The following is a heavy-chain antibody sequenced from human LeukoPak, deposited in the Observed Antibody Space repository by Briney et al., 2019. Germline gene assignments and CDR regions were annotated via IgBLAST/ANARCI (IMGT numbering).Heavy chain of an antibody. J-gene: IGHJ4*02. D-gene: IGHD3-10*01. CDR2: IYYSGST. V-gene: IGHV4-59*08. CDR1: GGSISSYY. Sequence: SETLSLTCTVSGGSISSYYWSWIRQPPGKGLEWIGYIYYSGSTNYNPFLKSRVTISVDTSKNQFSLKLSSVTAADTAVYHCARVSYGSGNYYTDWGQGTLVTVSS. CDR3: ARVSYGSGNYYTD.